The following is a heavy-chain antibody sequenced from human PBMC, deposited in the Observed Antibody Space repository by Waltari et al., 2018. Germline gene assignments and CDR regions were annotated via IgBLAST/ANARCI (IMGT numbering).Heavy chain of an antibody. J-gene: IGHJ4*02. CDR3: ARGPDYAYYFDY. D-gene: IGHD4-17*01. Sequence: SGYTFTSYDINWVRQATGQGLEWMGWMNPNSGNTGYAQKFQGRVTITRNTSISTAYMELSSLRSEDTAVYYCARGPDYAYYFDYWGQGTLVTVSS. V-gene: IGHV1-8*03. CDR2: MNPNSGNT. CDR1: GYTFTSYD.